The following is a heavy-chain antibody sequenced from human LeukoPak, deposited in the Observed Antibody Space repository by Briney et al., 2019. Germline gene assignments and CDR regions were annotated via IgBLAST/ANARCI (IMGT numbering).Heavy chain of an antibody. CDR3: ARGGLRVSGIFGVVTRPYYYFDY. CDR2: IYHSGST. CDR1: GGSISSGDYS. J-gene: IGHJ4*02. Sequence: SQTLSLTCAVSGGSISSGDYSWSWLRQPPGTGLEWIGYIYHSGSTYYNPSLKSRVTISVDRSKNQFSLKLSSVTAADTAVYYCARGGLRVSGIFGVVTRPYYYFDYWGQGTLVTVSS. D-gene: IGHD3-3*01. V-gene: IGHV4-30-2*01.